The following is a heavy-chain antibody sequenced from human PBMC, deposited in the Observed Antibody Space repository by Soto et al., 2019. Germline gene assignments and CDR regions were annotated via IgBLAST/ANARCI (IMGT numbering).Heavy chain of an antibody. CDR1: GGTFSSYA. D-gene: IGHD1-1*01. Sequence: QVQLVQSGAEVKKPGSSVKVSCKASGGTFSSYAISWVRQAPGQGLEWMGGIIPIFGTANYAQKFQGRVTITADESTSTAYMELSSLRSEDTALYYCARGVQYNWIAGAGYFDYWGQGTLVTVSS. J-gene: IGHJ4*02. V-gene: IGHV1-69*01. CDR3: ARGVQYNWIAGAGYFDY. CDR2: IIPIFGTA.